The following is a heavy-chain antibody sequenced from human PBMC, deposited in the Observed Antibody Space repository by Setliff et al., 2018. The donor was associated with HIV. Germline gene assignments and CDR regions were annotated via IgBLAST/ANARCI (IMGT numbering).Heavy chain of an antibody. V-gene: IGHV4-61*02. D-gene: IGHD4-4*01. CDR2: IYTSGST. J-gene: IGHJ4*02. CDR1: SGSIYSGSYY. CDR3: ARVGGKGYSNFLDS. Sequence: SETLSLTCVVSSGSIYSGSYYWSWIRQPAGKGLEWIGRIYTSGSTNYNPSLKNRVAISVDTSKNQFSLNLTSVTAADTAMYFCARVGGKGYSNFLDSWGQGALVTAPQ.